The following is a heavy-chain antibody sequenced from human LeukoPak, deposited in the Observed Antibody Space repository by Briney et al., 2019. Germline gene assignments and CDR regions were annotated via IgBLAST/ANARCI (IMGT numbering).Heavy chain of an antibody. CDR3: ARAAYCSGGSCYSYFDY. CDR2: ISAYNGNT. Sequence: ASVKVSCKASSYTFTSYGISWVRQAPGQGLEWMGWISAYNGNTNYAQKLQGRVTMTTDTSTSTAYMELRSLRSDDTAVYYCARAAYCSGGSCYSYFDYWGQGTLVTVSS. D-gene: IGHD2-15*01. J-gene: IGHJ4*02. V-gene: IGHV1-18*01. CDR1: SYTFTSYG.